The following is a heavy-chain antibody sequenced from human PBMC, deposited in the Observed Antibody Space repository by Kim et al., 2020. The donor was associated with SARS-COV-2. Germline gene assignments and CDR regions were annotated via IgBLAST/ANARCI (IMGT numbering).Heavy chain of an antibody. CDR2: INHSGST. CDR3: ARGLGY. CDR1: GGSFSGYY. Sequence: ETLSLTCAVYGGSFSGYYWSWIRQPPGKGLEWIGEINHSGSTNYNPSLKSRVTISVDTSKNQFSLKLSSVTAADTAVYYCARGLGYWGQGTLVTVSS. D-gene: IGHD3-16*01. J-gene: IGHJ4*02. V-gene: IGHV4-34*01.